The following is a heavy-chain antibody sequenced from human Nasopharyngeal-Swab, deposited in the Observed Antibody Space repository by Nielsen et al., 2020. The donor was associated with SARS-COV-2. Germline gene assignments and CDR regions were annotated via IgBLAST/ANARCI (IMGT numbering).Heavy chain of an antibody. CDR3: TRESCSGGNCYWGDYFDY. V-gene: IGHV3-49*02. J-gene: IGHJ4*02. CDR2: TRGKDFGGTT. D-gene: IGHD2-15*01. Sequence: WIRQPPGKGLEWLGFTRGKDFGGTTEYAASVKGRVTISRDDSKSIAYLEINSLKTEDTAVYYCTRESCSGGNCYWGDYFDYWGQGTLVTVSS.